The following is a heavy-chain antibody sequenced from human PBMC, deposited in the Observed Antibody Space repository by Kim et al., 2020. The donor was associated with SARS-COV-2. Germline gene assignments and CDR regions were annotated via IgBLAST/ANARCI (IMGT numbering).Heavy chain of an antibody. V-gene: IGHV1-18*01. Sequence: ASVKVSCKASGYTFTSYGISWVRQAPGQGLEWMGWISAYNGNTNYAQKLQGRVTMTTDTSTSTAYMELRSLRSDDTAVYYCARVQAQYYYDSSGYSHFDYWGQGTLVTVSS. CDR3: ARVQAQYYYDSSGYSHFDY. J-gene: IGHJ4*02. D-gene: IGHD3-22*01. CDR1: GYTFTSYG. CDR2: ISAYNGNT.